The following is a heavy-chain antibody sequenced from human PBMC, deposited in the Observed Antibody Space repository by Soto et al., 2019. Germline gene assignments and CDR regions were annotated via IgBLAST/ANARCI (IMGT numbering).Heavy chain of an antibody. CDR3: AKYQTVVTAIMAY. J-gene: IGHJ4*02. Sequence: GGSLRLSCAASGFSLSSYAMSWVRQAPGKGLEWVSAISGSGGSTYYADSVKGRFTISRDNSKNTLYLQMNSLRAEDTAVYYCAKYQTVVTAIMAYWGQGTLVTVSS. V-gene: IGHV3-23*01. D-gene: IGHD2-21*02. CDR2: ISGSGGST. CDR1: GFSLSSYA.